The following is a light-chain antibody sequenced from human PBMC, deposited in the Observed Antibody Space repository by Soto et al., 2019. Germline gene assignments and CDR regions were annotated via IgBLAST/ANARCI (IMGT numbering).Light chain of an antibody. CDR1: QSVRSS. V-gene: IGKV3-11*01. Sequence: EIVLTQSPDTLYLSPGEIATLACRASQSVRSSLAWYQQKPGQAPRLLIYDASNRATGIPARFSGSGSGTDFTLTISSLEPEDFAVYYCQQRSNWPPEVTFGPGTKVDIK. CDR2: DAS. CDR3: QQRSNWPPEVT. J-gene: IGKJ3*01.